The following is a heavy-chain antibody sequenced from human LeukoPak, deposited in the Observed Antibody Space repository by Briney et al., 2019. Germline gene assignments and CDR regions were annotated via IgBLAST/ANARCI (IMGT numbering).Heavy chain of an antibody. Sequence: GGSLRLSCAASGFTFSSYAMHWVRQAPGKGLEWVAVISYDGSNKYYADSVKGRFTISRDNSKNTLYLQMNSLRAEDSAVYYCARDFNSFLYYYGSGSYPDYWGQGTLVTVSS. CDR3: ARDFNSFLYYYGSGSYPDY. D-gene: IGHD3-10*01. V-gene: IGHV3-30-3*01. J-gene: IGHJ4*02. CDR2: ISYDGSNK. CDR1: GFTFSSYA.